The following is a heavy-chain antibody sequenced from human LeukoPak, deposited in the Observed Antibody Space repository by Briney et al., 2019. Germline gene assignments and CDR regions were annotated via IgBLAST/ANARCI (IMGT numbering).Heavy chain of an antibody. CDR1: GYTFTSYD. CDR3: ARGREYYDILKHNYYYYMDV. J-gene: IGHJ6*03. CDR2: MNPNSGNT. V-gene: IGHV1-8*03. D-gene: IGHD3-9*01. Sequence: ASVKVSCKASGYTFTSYDINWVRQATGQGLEWMGWMNPNSGNTGYAQKFQGRVTITRNTSISTAYMELSSLRSEDTAVYYCARGREYYDILKHNYYYYMDVWGKGTTVTISS.